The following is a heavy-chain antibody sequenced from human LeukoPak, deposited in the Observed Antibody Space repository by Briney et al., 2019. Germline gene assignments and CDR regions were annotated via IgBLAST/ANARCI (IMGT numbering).Heavy chain of an antibody. CDR1: GYTFTSYD. J-gene: IGHJ4*02. D-gene: IGHD6-13*01. CDR2: MNPNSGNT. V-gene: IGHV1-8*01. Sequence: ASVKVSCKASGYTFTSYDINWVRQATGQGLEWMGWMNPNSGNTGYAQKFQGRVTMIRNTSISTAYMELSSLRSDDTAVYYCARGDSSSWYFDYWGQGTLVTVSS. CDR3: ARGDSSSWYFDY.